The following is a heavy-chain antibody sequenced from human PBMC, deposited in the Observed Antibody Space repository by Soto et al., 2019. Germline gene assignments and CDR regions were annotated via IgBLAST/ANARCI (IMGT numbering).Heavy chain of an antibody. J-gene: IGHJ4*02. V-gene: IGHV4-59*03. CDR1: GGSMRSYS. CDR2: ISYTGSA. Sequence: QVQLQESGPGLVKPSETLSLTCTVSGGSMRSYSWSWFRRPPGGRLELIGCISYTGSADCSPSLNSRISMSVDTSKNQFSLKSNSVTAPDTAVYYCLRSHGGYWGEGLQVTISS. CDR3: LRSHGGY.